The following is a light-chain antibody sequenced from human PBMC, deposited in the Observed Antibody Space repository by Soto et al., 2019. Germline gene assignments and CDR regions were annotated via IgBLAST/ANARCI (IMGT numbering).Light chain of an antibody. V-gene: IGLV1-51*01. Sequence: QSVLTQPPSVSAAPGQKVTSSCSGSNSNIGNNYVSWYLQAPGTAPKLVIKDNNKRPPGIPDRISASKSGTSATLGITGLQTGDEADYYCGTWDDSLNAYVCGGGTKLTVL. J-gene: IGLJ1*01. CDR1: NSNIGNNY. CDR3: GTWDDSLNAYV. CDR2: DNN.